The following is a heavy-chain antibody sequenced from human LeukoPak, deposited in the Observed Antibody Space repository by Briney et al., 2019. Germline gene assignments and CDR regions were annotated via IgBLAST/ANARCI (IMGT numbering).Heavy chain of an antibody. CDR3: ARTGAFGEFQFDY. Sequence: GGSLRLSCAASGFTVSSNYMSWVRQAPGKGLEWVSVIYSGGSTYYADSVKGRFTISRDNSKNTLYLQMNSLRAEDTAVYYCARTGAFGEFQFDYWGQGTLVAVSS. D-gene: IGHD3-10*01. J-gene: IGHJ4*02. CDR1: GFTVSSNY. CDR2: IYSGGST. V-gene: IGHV3-53*01.